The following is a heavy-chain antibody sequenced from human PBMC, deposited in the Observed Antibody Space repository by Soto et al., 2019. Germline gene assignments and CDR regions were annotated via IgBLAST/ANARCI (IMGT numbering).Heavy chain of an antibody. J-gene: IGHJ3*02. Sequence: GESLRLSCAASGFTFSNAWMIWVRQAPGKGLEWVGRIKSKTDGGTTDYAAPVKGRFTISRDDSKNTMYLQMNSLKTEATAEYYCTTCSGDSGNDDAFDIWGQGTMVTVSS. CDR3: TTCSGDSGNDDAFDI. D-gene: IGHD5-12*01. CDR2: IKSKTDGGTT. CDR1: GFTFSNAW. V-gene: IGHV3-15*01.